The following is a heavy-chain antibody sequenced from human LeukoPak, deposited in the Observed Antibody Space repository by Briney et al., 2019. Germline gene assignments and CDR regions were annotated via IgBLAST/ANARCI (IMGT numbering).Heavy chain of an antibody. CDR2: ISDYNGNT. J-gene: IGHJ5*02. CDR3: ARDLYRDSLPVSWFDP. CDR1: GYTFTSYG. V-gene: IGHV1-18*01. Sequence: ASVKISCKASGYTFTSYGISWVRQAPGQGLEWMGWISDYNGNTNYAQKLQGRVTMTTDTSTSTAYLELRSLRSDDTAVYYCARDLYRDSLPVSWFDPWGQGTLVTVSS. D-gene: IGHD4-11*01.